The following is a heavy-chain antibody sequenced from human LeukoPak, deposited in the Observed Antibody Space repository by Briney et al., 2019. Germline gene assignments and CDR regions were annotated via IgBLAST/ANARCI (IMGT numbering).Heavy chain of an antibody. CDR3: ARVEGPYCSSTSCYGPYYYGMDV. V-gene: IGHV3-21*01. D-gene: IGHD2-2*01. CDR2: ISSSSSYI. Sequence: PGGSLRLSCAASGFTFSSYSMNWVRQAPGKGLEWVSSISSSSSYIYYADSVKGRFTISRDNAKNSLYLQMNSLRAEDTAVYYCARVEGPYCSSTSCYGPYYYGMDVWGQGTTVTVSS. J-gene: IGHJ6*02. CDR1: GFTFSSYS.